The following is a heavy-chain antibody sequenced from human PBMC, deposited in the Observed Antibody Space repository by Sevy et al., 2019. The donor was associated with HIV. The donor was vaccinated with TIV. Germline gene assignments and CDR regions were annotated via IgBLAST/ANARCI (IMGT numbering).Heavy chain of an antibody. V-gene: IGHV3-48*02. CDR2: ISGTSGTI. Sequence: GGSLRLSCAASGFSFSQYSMNWVRQAPGKGLEWLSYISGTSGTIYYAASVKGRFTISRDNAKKSVYLQMNGLRDEDTAVYYCARVVLYYDANYFDYWGQGALVTVSS. D-gene: IGHD3-22*01. CDR3: ARVVLYYDANYFDY. J-gene: IGHJ4*02. CDR1: GFSFSQYS.